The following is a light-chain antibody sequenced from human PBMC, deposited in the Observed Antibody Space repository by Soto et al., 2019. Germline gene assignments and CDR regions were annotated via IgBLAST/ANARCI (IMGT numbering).Light chain of an antibody. V-gene: IGKV1-9*01. Sequence: IQLTQSPSSLSASVGDRVTITCRASQDITNFLAWYQQKPGKAPKVLVFATSNLQGGVPTRFSGSGSGTEYTLTISSLQPKDSATYYCQQLKSYPHTFGQGTNLLIK. CDR1: QDITNF. J-gene: IGKJ2*01. CDR3: QQLKSYPHT. CDR2: ATS.